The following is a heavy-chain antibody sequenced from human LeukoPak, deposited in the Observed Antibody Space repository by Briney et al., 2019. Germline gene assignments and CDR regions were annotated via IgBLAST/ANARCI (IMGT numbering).Heavy chain of an antibody. CDR1: GFIFSSYG. V-gene: IGHV3-30*02. Sequence: GGSLRLSCAASGFIFSSYGMHWVRQAPGKGLEWVAFLRYDGGNKYYADSVKGRFTISRDNSKNTLYLQMNSLRAEDTAVYYCAKDGEESWFGEHHLDYWGQGTLVTVSS. CDR3: AKDGEESWFGEHHLDY. J-gene: IGHJ4*02. CDR2: LRYDGGNK. D-gene: IGHD3-10*01.